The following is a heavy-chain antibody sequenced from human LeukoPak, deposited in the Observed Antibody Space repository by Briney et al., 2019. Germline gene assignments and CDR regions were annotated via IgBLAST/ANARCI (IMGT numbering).Heavy chain of an antibody. CDR1: GFTFSSYA. Sequence: PGGSLRLSCAASGFTFSSYAMHWVRQAPGKGLEWVAVISYDGSNKYYADSVKGRFTISRDNSKNTLYLQMNSLRAEDTAVYYCARGEQWLTTTDIDYWGQGTLVTVSS. D-gene: IGHD6-19*01. CDR3: ARGEQWLTTTDIDY. CDR2: ISYDGSNK. J-gene: IGHJ4*02. V-gene: IGHV3-30-3*01.